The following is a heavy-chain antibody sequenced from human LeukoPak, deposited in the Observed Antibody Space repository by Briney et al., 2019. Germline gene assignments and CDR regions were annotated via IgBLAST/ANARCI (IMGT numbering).Heavy chain of an antibody. V-gene: IGHV3-23*01. CDR2: LSGGSSVT. Sequence: GGSLRLSCVASGFTFSNYAMSWVRQTPGKGLEWVSTLSGGSSVTNYADSVKGRFTISRDNSKNTLYLQMSSLRDEDTAVYYCARAPLGIAARRGNWFDPWGQGTLVTVSS. J-gene: IGHJ5*02. D-gene: IGHD6-6*01. CDR3: ARAPLGIAARRGNWFDP. CDR1: GFTFSNYA.